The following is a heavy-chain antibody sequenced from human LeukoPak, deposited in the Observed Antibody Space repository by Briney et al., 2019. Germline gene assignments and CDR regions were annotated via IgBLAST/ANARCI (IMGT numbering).Heavy chain of an antibody. D-gene: IGHD1-1*01. CDR2: IIPIFATT. J-gene: IGHJ6*03. CDR3: ARQLERRYYYYMDV. Sequence: SVKVSCKASGGTFSSYAISWVRQAPGQGLEWMGGIIPIFATTNFAQKFQGRVTITADESTSTAYMELSSLRSEDTAVYYCARQLERRYYYYMDVWGKGTTVTVSS. CDR1: GGTFSSYA. V-gene: IGHV1-69*13.